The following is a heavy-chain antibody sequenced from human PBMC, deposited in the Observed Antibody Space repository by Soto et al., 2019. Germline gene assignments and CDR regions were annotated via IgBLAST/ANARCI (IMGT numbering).Heavy chain of an antibody. V-gene: IGHV3-23*01. CDR1: GFSFSTYA. J-gene: IGHJ5*02. CDR3: TRWNGYGDL. D-gene: IGHD1-1*01. Sequence: EMQLLESGGGLVQPGGSLRLSCVVSGFSFSTYAVTGVRQAPGKGLEWVCVVSGGSGVTHYTDSVKGRFTISGDDSKNTVYLQMHSLRGEDTAVYYCTRWNGYGDLWGQGTLVTVSS. CDR2: VSGGSGVT.